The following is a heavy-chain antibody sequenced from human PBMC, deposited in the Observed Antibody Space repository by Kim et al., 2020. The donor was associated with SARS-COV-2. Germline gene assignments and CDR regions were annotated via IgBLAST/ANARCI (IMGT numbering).Heavy chain of an antibody. CDR2: INHSGST. CDR3: ARGRVVWLSNGHDY. CDR1: GGSFSGYY. V-gene: IGHV4-34*01. Sequence: SETLSLTCAVYGGSFSGYYWSWIRQPPGKGLEWIGEINHSGSTNYNPSLKSRVTISVDTSKNQFSLKLSSVTAADTAVYYCARGRVVWLSNGHDYWGQGTLVTVSS. J-gene: IGHJ4*02. D-gene: IGHD2-15*01.